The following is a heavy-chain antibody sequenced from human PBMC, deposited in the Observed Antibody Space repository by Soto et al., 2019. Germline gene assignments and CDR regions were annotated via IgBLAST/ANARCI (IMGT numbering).Heavy chain of an antibody. D-gene: IGHD2-15*01. Sequence: QVQLVESGGGVVQPGRSLRLSCAASGFSFSSYGMHWVRQAPGKGLEWVAVIGYDGSNKYYADSVKGRFTISRDNSKNTLYLQMNSLSAEDTAVYYCARDDCSGGRCYPDYWGQGTLVTVSS. V-gene: IGHV3-33*01. CDR1: GFSFSSYG. J-gene: IGHJ4*02. CDR2: IGYDGSNK. CDR3: ARDDCSGGRCYPDY.